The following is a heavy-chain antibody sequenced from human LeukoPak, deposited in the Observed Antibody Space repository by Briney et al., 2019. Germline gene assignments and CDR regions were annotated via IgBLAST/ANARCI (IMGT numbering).Heavy chain of an antibody. CDR2: VNPADSDT. V-gene: IGHV5-51*01. D-gene: IGHD6-13*01. CDR1: GYSFTTNW. CDR3: ATVPRIPAVGNTEYFQY. J-gene: IGHJ1*01. Sequence: GESLKISCKGSGYSFTTNWIGWVRQMPGKGLEWMGIVNPADSDTRYSPSFQGQVTISVDKSINTAYLQWSSLQASDTAMYYCATVPRIPAVGNTEYFQYWGQGTLVTVSS.